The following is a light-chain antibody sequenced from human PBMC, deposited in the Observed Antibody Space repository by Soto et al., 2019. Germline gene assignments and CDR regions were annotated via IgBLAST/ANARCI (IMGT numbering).Light chain of an antibody. V-gene: IGKV3-20*01. CDR2: VAS. J-gene: IGKJ1*01. CDR1: QSVSSSF. Sequence: EIVLTQSPGTLSLSPGERATLSCRASQSVSSSFLAWYQQKPGQAPRLLIYVASTRATGIPDRSSGSGSGTDFTLTISRLEPEDFAVYYCQQYGSSRTFGQGTKVDIK. CDR3: QQYGSSRT.